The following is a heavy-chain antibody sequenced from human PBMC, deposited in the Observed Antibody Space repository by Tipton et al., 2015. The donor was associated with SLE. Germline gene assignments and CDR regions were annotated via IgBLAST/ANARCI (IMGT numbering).Heavy chain of an antibody. CDR2: IYPSVST. V-gene: IGHV4-61*02. CDR1: GDSISTGNYY. Sequence: TLSLTCTVSGDSISTGNYYWSWIRQPAGKGLEWIGRIYPSVSTNYNPSLKSRVTMSVDTSKSQFSLKLTFVSAADTAIYYCARMGLCTTTTCNEGAFDVWGQGSMVTVSS. CDR3: ARMGLCTTTTCNEGAFDV. D-gene: IGHD2-2*01. J-gene: IGHJ3*01.